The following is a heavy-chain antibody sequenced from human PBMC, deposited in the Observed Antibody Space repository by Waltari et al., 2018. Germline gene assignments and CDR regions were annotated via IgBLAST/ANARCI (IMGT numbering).Heavy chain of an antibody. D-gene: IGHD6-13*01. Sequence: QVQLQQWGAGLLKPSETLSLTCAVYGGSFSGYYWSWIRQPPGKGLEWIGEINHSGSTNDNPSLKSRVTISVDTSKNQFSLKLSSVTAADTAVYYCARGTIAAAGCFDYWGQGTLVTVSS. V-gene: IGHV4-34*01. CDR2: INHSGST. CDR3: ARGTIAAAGCFDY. J-gene: IGHJ4*02. CDR1: GGSFSGYY.